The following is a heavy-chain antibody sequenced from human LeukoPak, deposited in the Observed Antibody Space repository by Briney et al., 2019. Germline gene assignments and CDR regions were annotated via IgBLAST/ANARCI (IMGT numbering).Heavy chain of an antibody. CDR1: GDSVSSNSVT. D-gene: IGHD2-2*01. V-gene: IGHV6-1*01. CDR3: ARRLTQYDCFDP. CDR2: TYYRSTWYN. Sequence: SQTVSLTCAISGDSVSSNSVTWDWIRQSPSRGLEWLGRTYYRSTWYNDYAVSVRGRITVNPDTSKNQFSLHLNSVTPEDTAVYYCARRLTQYDCFDPWGQGILVTVSS. J-gene: IGHJ5*02.